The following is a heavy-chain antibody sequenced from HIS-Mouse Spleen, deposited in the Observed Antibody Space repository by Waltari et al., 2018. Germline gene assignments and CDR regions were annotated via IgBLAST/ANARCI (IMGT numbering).Heavy chain of an antibody. J-gene: IGHJ4*02. V-gene: IGHV3-21*01. D-gene: IGHD3-9*01. CDR1: GFTFSSNS. CDR2: ISSSSSYI. Sequence: EVQLVESGGGLVKPGGSLRLSCESSGFTFSSNSMNWCRQAPGKGLEWVSSISSSSSYIYYADSVKGRFTISRDNAKNSLYLQMNSLRAEDTAVYYCASLYYDILTGYYRDYWGQGTLVTVSS. CDR3: ASLYYDILTGYYRDY.